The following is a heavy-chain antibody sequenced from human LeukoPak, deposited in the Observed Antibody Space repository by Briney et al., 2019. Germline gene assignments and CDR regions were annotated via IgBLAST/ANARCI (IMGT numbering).Heavy chain of an antibody. CDR3: VRSYCSTTSCYAVGAFDL. Sequence: SETLSLTCTVSGGSISSGGYYWSWIRQHPGKGLEWIGYIYYSGSTYYNPSLKSRVTISVDTSKNQFSLKLSSVTAADTAVYYCVRSYCSTTSCYAVGAFDLWGQGTMVTVSS. CDR1: GGSISSGGYY. J-gene: IGHJ3*01. CDR2: IYYSGST. D-gene: IGHD2-2*01. V-gene: IGHV4-31*03.